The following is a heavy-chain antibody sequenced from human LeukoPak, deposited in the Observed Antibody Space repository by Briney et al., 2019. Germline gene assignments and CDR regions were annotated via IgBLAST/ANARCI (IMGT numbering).Heavy chain of an antibody. D-gene: IGHD3-10*01. CDR2: IYSGGST. CDR3: ARVGTGYYGSGSYRNAFDI. V-gene: IGHV3-66*01. J-gene: IGHJ3*02. Sequence: GGSLRLSCAASGFTVSSNYMSWVRQAPGKGLEWVSVIYSGGSTYYADSVKGRFTISRDNSKNTLYLQMNSLRAEDTAVYYCARVGTGYYGSGSYRNAFDIWGQGTMVTVSS. CDR1: GFTVSSNY.